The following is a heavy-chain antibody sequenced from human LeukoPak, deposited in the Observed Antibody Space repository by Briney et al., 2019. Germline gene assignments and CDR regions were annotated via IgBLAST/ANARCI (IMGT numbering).Heavy chain of an antibody. CDR2: IYNSGST. V-gene: IGHV4-59*08. CDR3: ARKTGYYYGVDV. CDR1: GGSITNYY. D-gene: IGHD1-1*01. Sequence: SETLSLTCTVSGGSITNYYWSWIRQPPGKGLEWFGYIYNSGSTNYNPSLKSRAAISVDMSKNQFSLKLSSVTAADTAVYYCARKTGYYYGVDVWGQGTTVTVSS. J-gene: IGHJ6*02.